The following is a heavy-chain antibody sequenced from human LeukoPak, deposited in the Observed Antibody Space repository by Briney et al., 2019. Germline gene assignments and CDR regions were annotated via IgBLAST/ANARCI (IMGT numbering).Heavy chain of an antibody. J-gene: IGHJ4*02. CDR2: IHTSGTT. V-gene: IGHV4-4*07. Sequence: SETLSLTCTVSGGSMSSYYWSLIRQPAGKGLEWIGRIHTSGTTYYNPSLKSRVTLSLDTSKNQFSLNLRSVTAADTAIYFCARRHPYYYGSGTYSREDWGQGTLVTVSS. CDR1: GGSMSSYY. CDR3: ARRHPYYYGSGTYSRED. D-gene: IGHD3-10*01.